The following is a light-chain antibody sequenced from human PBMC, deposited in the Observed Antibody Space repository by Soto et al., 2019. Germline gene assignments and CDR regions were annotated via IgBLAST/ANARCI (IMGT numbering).Light chain of an antibody. CDR1: QSIGDW. V-gene: IGKV1-5*01. CDR2: DAS. Sequence: DIQMTQSPSTLSASVGDRVTITCRASQSIGDWLAWYQQKPGKAPKVLIYDASSLESGVPSRFSGSGSGTEFTLTISSLRPDDIATYYCQQYKSYTTFGQGTKVDIK. CDR3: QQYKSYTT. J-gene: IGKJ1*01.